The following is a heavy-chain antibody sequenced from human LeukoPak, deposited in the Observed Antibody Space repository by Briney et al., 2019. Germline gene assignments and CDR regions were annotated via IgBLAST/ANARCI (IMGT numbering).Heavy chain of an antibody. CDR3: TKDINSGIFYNTYMDV. D-gene: IGHD3-10*01. V-gene: IGHV3-7*03. CDR1: GFNFSSYW. Sequence: GGSLRLSCAASGFNFSSYWMNWVRQAPGKGLEWVANIKQDGGEKYYVDSVKDRFTISRDNSKSSLYLQMNNLRPEDTALYYCTKDINSGIFYNTYMDVWGKGTPVTVSS. J-gene: IGHJ6*03. CDR2: IKQDGGEK.